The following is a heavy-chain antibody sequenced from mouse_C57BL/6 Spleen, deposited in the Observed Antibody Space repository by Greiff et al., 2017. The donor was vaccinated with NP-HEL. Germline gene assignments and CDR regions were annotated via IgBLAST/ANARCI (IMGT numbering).Heavy chain of an antibody. CDR3: ARKPYGYDGSMDY. CDR2: IHPNSGST. J-gene: IGHJ4*01. V-gene: IGHV1-64*01. D-gene: IGHD2-2*01. CDR1: GYTFTSYW. Sequence: VQLQQPGAELVKPGASVKLSCKASGYTFTSYWMHWVKQRPGQGLEWIGMIHPNSGSTNYNEKFKSKATLTVDKSSSTAYMQLSSLTSEDSAVYYCARKPYGYDGSMDYWGQGTSVTVSS.